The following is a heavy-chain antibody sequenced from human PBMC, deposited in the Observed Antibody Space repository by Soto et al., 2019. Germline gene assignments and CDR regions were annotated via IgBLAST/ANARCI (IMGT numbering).Heavy chain of an antibody. CDR2: IWYDGSNK. D-gene: IGHD3-22*01. V-gene: IGHV3-33*01. CDR3: AREDRYYDSSGYYSVIDY. CDR1: GFTFSSYG. J-gene: IGHJ4*02. Sequence: GESLKISCAASGFTFSSYGMHWVRQAPGKGLEWVAVIWYDGSNKYYADSVKGRFTISRDNSKNTLYLQMNSLRAEDTAVYYCAREDRYYDSSGYYSVIDYWGQGTLVTVSS.